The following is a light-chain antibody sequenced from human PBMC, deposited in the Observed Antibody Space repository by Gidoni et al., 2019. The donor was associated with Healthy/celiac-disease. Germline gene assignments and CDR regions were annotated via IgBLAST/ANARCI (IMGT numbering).Light chain of an antibody. J-gene: IGKJ4*01. Sequence: DLVLTQSPDSLAVSLGGGATINCKSSQSVLYSSNNKIYLAWYQQKPGQPPKLLIYWASTRESGVPDRFSGSGSGTDFTLTISSLQAEDVAVYYCQQYYSTPPTFGGGTKVEIK. CDR1: QSVLYSSNNKIY. CDR2: WAS. CDR3: QQYYSTPPT. V-gene: IGKV4-1*01.